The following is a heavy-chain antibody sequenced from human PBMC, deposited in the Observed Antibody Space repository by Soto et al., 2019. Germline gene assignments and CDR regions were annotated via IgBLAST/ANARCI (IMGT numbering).Heavy chain of an antibody. D-gene: IGHD3-10*01. V-gene: IGHV3-66*01. CDR2: IYSGGST. J-gene: IGHJ6*02. CDR1: GFTVSSNY. Sequence: GGSLRLSCAASGFTVSSNYMSWVRQAPGKGLEWVSVIYSGGSTYYADSVKGRFTISRDNSKNTLYLQMNSLRAEDTAVYYCARDSSLIAMVRGVTLDYYYYGMDVWGQGTTVTVSS. CDR3: ARDSSLIAMVRGVTLDYYYYGMDV.